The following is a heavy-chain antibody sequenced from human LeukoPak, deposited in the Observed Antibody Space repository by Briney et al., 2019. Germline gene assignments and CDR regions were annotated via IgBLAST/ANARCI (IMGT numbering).Heavy chain of an antibody. D-gene: IGHD1-26*01. J-gene: IGHJ4*02. CDR2: IRYDGSNK. CDR3: AKDALLVGAIYYFDY. CDR1: GFTFSSYG. Sequence: PGGSLRLPCAASGFTFSSYGMHWVRQAPDKGLEWVAFIRYDGSNKYYADSVKGRFTISRDNSKNTLFLQMNSLRAEDTAVYYCAKDALLVGAIYYFDYWGQGTLVTVSS. V-gene: IGHV3-30*02.